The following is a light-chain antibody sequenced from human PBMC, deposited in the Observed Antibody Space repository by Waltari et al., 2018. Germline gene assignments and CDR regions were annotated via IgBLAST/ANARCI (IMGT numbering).Light chain of an antibody. V-gene: IGLV2-14*03. Sequence: QSALTQPASVSGSPGQSIAISCTGTSSDVGGYNYVPWYQQHPGKAPKLMIYDVSNRPSGVANRFSGSNSGNTASLTISGLQAEDEADYYCSSYTSSSSGVFGGRTKLTV. J-gene: IGLJ2*01. CDR3: SSYTSSSSGV. CDR1: SSDVGGYNY. CDR2: DVS.